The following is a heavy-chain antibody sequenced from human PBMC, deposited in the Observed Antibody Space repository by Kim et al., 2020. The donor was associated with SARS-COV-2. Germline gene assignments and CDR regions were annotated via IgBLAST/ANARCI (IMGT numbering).Heavy chain of an antibody. V-gene: IGHV4-34*01. CDR2: INHSGST. D-gene: IGHD2-21*02. CDR3: ARAPWGYGGNSGNWFDP. CDR1: GGSFSGYY. J-gene: IGHJ5*02. Sequence: SETLSLTCAVYGGSFSGYYWSWIRQPPGKGLEWIGEINHSGSTNYNPSLKSRVTISVDTSKNQFSLKLSSVTAADTAVYYCARAPWGYGGNSGNWFDPWGQGTLVTVSS.